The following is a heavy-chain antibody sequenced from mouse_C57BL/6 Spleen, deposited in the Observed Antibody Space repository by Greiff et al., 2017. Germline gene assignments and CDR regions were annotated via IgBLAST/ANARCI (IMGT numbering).Heavy chain of an antibody. J-gene: IGHJ1*03. D-gene: IGHD1-1*01. CDR1: GFTFSSYA. CDR2: ISDGGSYT. Sequence: EVQVVESGGGLVKPGGSLKLSCAASGFTFSSYAMSWVRQTPEKRLEWVATISDGGSYTYYPDNVKGRFTISRDNAKNNLYLQMSLLKSEDTAMYYCARVTTVVADRDFEGWGTGTTVTVSS. CDR3: ARVTTVVADRDFEG. V-gene: IGHV5-4*01.